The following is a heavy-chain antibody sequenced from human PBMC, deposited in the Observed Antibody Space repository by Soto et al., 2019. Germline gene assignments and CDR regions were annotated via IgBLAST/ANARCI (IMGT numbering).Heavy chain of an antibody. D-gene: IGHD6-19*01. CDR1: GGSFSGYD. V-gene: IGHV4-34*01. J-gene: IGHJ4*02. Sequence: QVQLQQWGAGLLKPSETLSLTCAVYGGSFSGYDWSWIRQPPGKGLEWIGEINHSGSTNYNPSLKRRVTISVDTSKNQSSLKLSSATAADTDVYYCARATAGAVDGTGKFDYWGQGTLVTVSS. CDR2: INHSGST. CDR3: ARATAGAVDGTGKFDY.